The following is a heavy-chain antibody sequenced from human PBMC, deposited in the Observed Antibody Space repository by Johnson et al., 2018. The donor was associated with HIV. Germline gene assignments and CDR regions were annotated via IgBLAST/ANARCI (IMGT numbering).Heavy chain of an antibody. V-gene: IGHV3-66*01. CDR1: GFTVSSNY. D-gene: IGHD6-6*01. CDR2: IYSGGST. Sequence: EVQLVESGGGLVKPGGSLRVSCAASGFTVSSNYMSWVRQAPGKGLEWVSVIYSGGSTYYADSVKGRFTISRDNSKNTLYLQMNSLRADDTAVYYCAKGVRGSSCYDAFDIWGQGTMVTVS. J-gene: IGHJ3*02. CDR3: AKGVRGSSCYDAFDI.